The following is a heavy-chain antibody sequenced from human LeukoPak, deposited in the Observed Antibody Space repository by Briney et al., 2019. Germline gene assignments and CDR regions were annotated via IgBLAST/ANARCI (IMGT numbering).Heavy chain of an antibody. CDR3: ARGIGEVKWFISEFDY. J-gene: IGHJ4*02. CDR1: GFTFSSYS. D-gene: IGHD3-22*01. Sequence: PGGSLRLSCAASGFTFSSYSMNWVRQAPGKGLEWVSSISSSSSYIYYADSVKGRFTISRDNAKNSLYLQMNSLRAEDTAVYYCARGIGEVKWFISEFDYWGQGTLVTVSS. CDR2: ISSSSSYI. V-gene: IGHV3-21*01.